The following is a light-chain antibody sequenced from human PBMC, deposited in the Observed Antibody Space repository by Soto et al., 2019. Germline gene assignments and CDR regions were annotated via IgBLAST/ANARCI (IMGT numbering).Light chain of an antibody. CDR3: QSYDSSLSGYD. Sequence: QSVLTQPPSVSGAPGQRVTISCTGSSSNIGAGYDVHWYQQLPGTAPKLLIYDNSNRPSGVPDRFSGSKSGTSASLAITGRQAEDEADYYCQSYDSSLSGYDFGTGTKLTV. CDR1: SSNIGAGYD. J-gene: IGLJ1*01. V-gene: IGLV1-40*01. CDR2: DNS.